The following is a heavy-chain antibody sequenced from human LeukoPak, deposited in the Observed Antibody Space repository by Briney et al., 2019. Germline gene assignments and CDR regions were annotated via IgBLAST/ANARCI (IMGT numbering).Heavy chain of an antibody. V-gene: IGHV3-33*08. CDR2: IWDDGNNK. J-gene: IGHJ5*02. CDR3: ARDNGEWRLNWFDH. CDR1: GFIFSSYE. Sequence: AGGSLRLSCAASGFIFSSYEMNWVRQAPGKGLDWVALIWDDGNNKYYADSVKGRFTISRDNSKNTLYLQMNSLRAEDTAVYYCARDNGEWRLNWFDHWGQGTLVTVSS. D-gene: IGHD2-8*01.